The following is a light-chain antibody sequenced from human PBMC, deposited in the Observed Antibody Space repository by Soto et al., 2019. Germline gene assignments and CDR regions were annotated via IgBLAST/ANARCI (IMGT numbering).Light chain of an antibody. CDR3: QQYGSSPWT. CDR2: GAS. Sequence: EIVLTQSPGTLSLSPGERATLSCRASQSVSSNYLAWYQQKPGQAPRLLIYGASSRATGIPDRFTRSGSGTYFTLTISRLATEDFAVYYCQQYGSSPWTFGQGTRVE. V-gene: IGKV3-20*01. CDR1: QSVSSNY. J-gene: IGKJ1*01.